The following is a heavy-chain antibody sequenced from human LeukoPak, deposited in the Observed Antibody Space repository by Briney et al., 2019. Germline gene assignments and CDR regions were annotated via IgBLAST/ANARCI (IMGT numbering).Heavy chain of an antibody. D-gene: IGHD3-22*01. Sequence: SETLSLTCTVSGGSISSGGSYWSWIRQHPGKGLEWIGYIYYSGSTYYNPSLKSRVTISVDTSKNQFSLKLSSVTAADTAVYYCARDDDSSGYLPYWGQGTLVTVSS. CDR3: ARDDDSSGYLPY. CDR1: GGSISSGGSY. V-gene: IGHV4-31*03. J-gene: IGHJ4*02. CDR2: IYYSGST.